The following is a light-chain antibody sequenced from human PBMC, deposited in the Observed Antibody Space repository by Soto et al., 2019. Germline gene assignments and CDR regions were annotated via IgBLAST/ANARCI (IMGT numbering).Light chain of an antibody. CDR1: HTVANF. Sequence: DTGLIQSPATLSLSPGERATLSCRASHTVANFLAWYQHKAGQAPRLLIYDVSNRATGIPARFSGSGSGTDFTLTISSLEPDDFAVYYCQQRSNWPPTFGGGTKVDI. CDR3: QQRSNWPPT. V-gene: IGKV3-11*01. J-gene: IGKJ4*01. CDR2: DVS.